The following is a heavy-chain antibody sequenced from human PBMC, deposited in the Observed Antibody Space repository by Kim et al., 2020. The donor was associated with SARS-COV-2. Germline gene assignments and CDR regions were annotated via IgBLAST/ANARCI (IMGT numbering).Heavy chain of an antibody. J-gene: IGHJ5*02. D-gene: IGHD3-10*01. CDR2: SNAGNGNT. Sequence: ASVKVSCKASGYTITTYAMHWVRQAPGQRLEWMGWSNAGNGNTKYSQKFQGRVTITRDTSASTAYMELSSLRSEDTAVYYCARGGYYGSGSLLGSWGQGTLVTVSS. V-gene: IGHV1-3*01. CDR1: GYTITTYA. CDR3: ARGGYYGSGSLLGS.